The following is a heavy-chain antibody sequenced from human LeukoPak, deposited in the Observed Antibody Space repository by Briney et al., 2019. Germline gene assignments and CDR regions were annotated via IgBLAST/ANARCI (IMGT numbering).Heavy chain of an antibody. J-gene: IGHJ5*01. V-gene: IGHV3-23*01. CDR2: INANSGTT. CDR1: GFAFSVYA. Sequence: RGSLTLSCTASGFAFSVYAMSWLRQPPGKGLEWVSTINANSGTTSYAASVRGRFTISRDNSKNTLYLQLNTLRADDTATYYCAKPISGGLAVTADWFHPWGQGTLVVASS. CDR3: AKPISGGLAVTADWFHP. D-gene: IGHD6-19*01.